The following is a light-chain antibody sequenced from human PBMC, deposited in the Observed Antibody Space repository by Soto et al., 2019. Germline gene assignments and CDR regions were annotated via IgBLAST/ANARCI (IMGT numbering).Light chain of an antibody. V-gene: IGKV1-33*01. J-gene: IGKJ4*01. CDR3: QQYDNLPLT. Sequence: DIQMTQSPSSLSASVGDRVTITCQASQDISNYLNWYQQKLGKAPKLLIYAASNLETEVTSRFSGSGSGTDFTFTISSLQPEDCATYYCQQYDNLPLTFGGGARGQIK. CDR1: QDISNY. CDR2: AAS.